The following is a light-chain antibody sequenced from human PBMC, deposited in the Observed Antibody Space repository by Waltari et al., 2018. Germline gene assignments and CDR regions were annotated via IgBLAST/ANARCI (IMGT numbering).Light chain of an antibody. Sequence: QSALTQPRSVSGSPGQSVTISCTGASSDVGGYNYLSWYQQPPGKAPQLMIYDVSKRPSGVPDRFSGSKAGDTASLTISGLRAEDEADYYCCSYAGRYTYVFGTGTKVTVL. V-gene: IGLV2-11*01. CDR1: SSDVGGYNY. J-gene: IGLJ1*01. CDR2: DVS. CDR3: CSYAGRYTYV.